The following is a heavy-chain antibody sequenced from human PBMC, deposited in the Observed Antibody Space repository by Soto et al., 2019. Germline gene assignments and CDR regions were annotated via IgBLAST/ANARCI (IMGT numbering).Heavy chain of an antibody. J-gene: IGHJ4*02. CDR3: ARERGSGWTFDY. CDR2: ISSSSTI. D-gene: IGHD6-19*01. CDR1: GFTFSTYS. Sequence: GGSMRLSCAASGFTFSTYSMNWVRQAPGKGLEWVSSISSSSTIYYADSVKGRFTISRDNVQNSLYLQMHSLRAEDTAVYYCARERGSGWTFDYWGQGTLVTVSS. V-gene: IGHV3-48*01.